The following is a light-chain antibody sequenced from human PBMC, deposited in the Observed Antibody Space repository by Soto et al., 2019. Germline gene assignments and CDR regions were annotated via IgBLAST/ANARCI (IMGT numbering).Light chain of an antibody. CDR3: NSYTGWIYV. CDR1: SSDVGGYDY. CDR2: EVN. V-gene: IGLV2-8*01. J-gene: IGLJ1*01. Sequence: SALTQPPSASGSPGQSVTISCTGTSSDVGGYDYVSWYQHHPGKAPKLIIFEVNKRPSGVPDRFSGSKFGNTASLTVSGLQAEDEADYYCNSYTGWIYVFGTGTKLTVL.